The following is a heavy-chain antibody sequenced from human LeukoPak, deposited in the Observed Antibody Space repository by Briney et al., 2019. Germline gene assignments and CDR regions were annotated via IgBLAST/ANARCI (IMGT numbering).Heavy chain of an antibody. CDR1: GYTFTGYY. J-gene: IGHJ4*02. CDR2: INPNSGGT. D-gene: IGHD2-2*01. Sequence: ASVKVSCKASGYTFTGYYMHWVRQAPGQGLEWMGWINPNSGGTNYAQKFQGKVTMTRDTSISTAYMELSRLGSDDTAVYYCASGLVRAGTENYWGQGTLVTVSS. CDR3: ASGLVRAGTENY. V-gene: IGHV1-2*02.